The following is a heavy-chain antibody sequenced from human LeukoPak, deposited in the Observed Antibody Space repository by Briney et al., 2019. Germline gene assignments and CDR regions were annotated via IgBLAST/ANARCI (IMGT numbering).Heavy chain of an antibody. CDR2: ISSSSSYI. V-gene: IGHV3-21*01. D-gene: IGHD5-12*01. CDR1: GFTFSSYS. CDR3: ARGRAVWVATYFDY. Sequence: TGGSLRLSCAASGFTFSSYSMNWVRQAPGKGLEWVSSISSSSSYIYYADSVKGRFTISRDNAKNSLYLQMNSLRAEDTAVYYCARGRAVWVATYFDYWGQGTLVTVSS. J-gene: IGHJ4*02.